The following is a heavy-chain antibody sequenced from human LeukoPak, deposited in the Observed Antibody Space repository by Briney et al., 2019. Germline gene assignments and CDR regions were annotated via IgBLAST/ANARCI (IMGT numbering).Heavy chain of an antibody. CDR2: INDSGST. V-gene: IGHV4-34*01. Sequence: SETLSLTCAVYGGSFSGYYWSWIRQPPGKGLEWIGEINDSGSTSCSPSLKSRVSISADTSKNQFSLKLSSVTAADTAVYYCARVIDYDISGYYLGYWGQGNRVTVSS. D-gene: IGHD3-22*01. J-gene: IGHJ4*02. CDR1: GGSFSGYY. CDR3: ARVIDYDISGYYLGY.